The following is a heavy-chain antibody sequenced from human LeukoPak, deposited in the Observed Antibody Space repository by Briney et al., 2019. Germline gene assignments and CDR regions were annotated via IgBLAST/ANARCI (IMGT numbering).Heavy chain of an antibody. CDR2: IHYSGNA. CDR1: NGPTNTYQ. J-gene: IGHJ4*02. Sequence: SETLSLTCTVSNGPTNTYQWTWIRQPPGRGLEWIGNIHYSGNANYNPSLKSRVIISLDTSKNQFSLKLSPVTAADTALYYCARVGVDDSGSILKYFFDYWGQGTLVTVSS. D-gene: IGHD2-15*01. CDR3: ARVGVDDSGSILKYFFDY. V-gene: IGHV4-59*01.